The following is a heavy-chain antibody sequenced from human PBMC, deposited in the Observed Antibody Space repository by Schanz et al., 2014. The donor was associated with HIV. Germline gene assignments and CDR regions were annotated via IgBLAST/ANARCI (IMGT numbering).Heavy chain of an antibody. Sequence: QVQLVQSGPEVRKPGASVKVSCKASGYIFIDYYIHWVRQAPGQGPEWMGWINPNSGGTNYAQKFQGRVTMTRDTSISTAYMELRRLRYDDTAVYYCAMGPDYYDSSAYYRVGLWYFDLWGRGTLVTVSS. D-gene: IGHD3-22*01. CDR2: INPNSGGT. V-gene: IGHV1-2*02. CDR1: GYIFIDYY. CDR3: AMGPDYYDSSAYYRVGLWYFDL. J-gene: IGHJ2*01.